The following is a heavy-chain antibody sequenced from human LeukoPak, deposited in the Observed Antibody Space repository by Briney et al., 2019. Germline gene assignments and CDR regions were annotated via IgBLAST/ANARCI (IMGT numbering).Heavy chain of an antibody. V-gene: IGHV4-34*01. CDR2: INHSGST. J-gene: IGHJ5*02. CDR3: ARGGVTIFGVVKVRFDP. CDR1: GGSFSGYY. Sequence: SETLSLTCAVYGGSFSGYYWSWIRQPPGKGLEWIGEINHSGSTYYNPSLKSRVTISVDTSKNQFSLKLSSVTAADTAVYYCARGGVTIFGVVKVRFDPWGQGTLVTVSS. D-gene: IGHD3-3*01.